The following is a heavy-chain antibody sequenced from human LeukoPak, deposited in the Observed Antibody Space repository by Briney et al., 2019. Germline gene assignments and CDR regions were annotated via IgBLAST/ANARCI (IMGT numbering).Heavy chain of an antibody. CDR2: FDPEDGET. V-gene: IGHV1-24*01. D-gene: IGHD2-15*01. Sequence: ASVKVSCKVSGYTLTELSMHWVRQAPGKGLEWMGGFDPEDGETIYAQKFQGRVTMTEDTSTDTAYMELSSLRSEDTAVYYCATDRAGYCSGGSCYSSYYMDVWGKGTTVTVSS. CDR3: ATDRAGYCSGGSCYSSYYMDV. CDR1: GYTLTELS. J-gene: IGHJ6*03.